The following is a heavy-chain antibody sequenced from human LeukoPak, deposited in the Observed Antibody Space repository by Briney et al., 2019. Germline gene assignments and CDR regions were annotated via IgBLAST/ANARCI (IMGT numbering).Heavy chain of an antibody. CDR1: GGSISSSSYY. V-gene: IGHV4-39*01. J-gene: IGHJ4*02. D-gene: IGHD3-9*01. CDR3: ARQLKRPDILTGYYSWVYYFDY. CDR2: IYYSGST. Sequence: PSETLSLTRTVSGGSISSSSYYWSWIRQPPGKGLGWIGRIYYSGSTYYNPSLKSRVTISVDTSKNQFSLKLSSVTAADTAVYYCARQLKRPDILTGYYSWVYYFDYWGQGTLVTVSS.